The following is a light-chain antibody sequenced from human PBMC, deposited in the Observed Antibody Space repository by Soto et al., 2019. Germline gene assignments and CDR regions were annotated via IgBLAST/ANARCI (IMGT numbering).Light chain of an antibody. V-gene: IGLV1-40*01. CDR1: SSNIGAGHD. J-gene: IGLJ3*02. CDR2: GDT. CDR3: QAFDSSLNGGV. Sequence: QSVLTQPPSVSGAPGQRVTISCTGSSSNIGAGHDVHWYQQVPGTAPKLLVSGDTNRPSGVPDRFSGSNSGTSASLAITGLQAEDAADYYCQAFDSSLNGGVFGGGTKLTVL.